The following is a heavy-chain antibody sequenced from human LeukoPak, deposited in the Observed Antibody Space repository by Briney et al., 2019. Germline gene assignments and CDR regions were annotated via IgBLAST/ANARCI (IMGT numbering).Heavy chain of an antibody. D-gene: IGHD5-18*01. CDR3: ARTSGYSYGYYFDY. J-gene: IGHJ4*02. V-gene: IGHV4-39*07. CDR2: IYYSGST. CDR1: GGSISSSSYY. Sequence: SETLSLTCTVSGGSISSSSYYWGWIRQPPGKGLEWIGSIYYSGSTNYNPSLKSRVTISVDTSKNQFSLKLSSVTAADTAVYYCARTSGYSYGYYFDYWGQGTLVTVSS.